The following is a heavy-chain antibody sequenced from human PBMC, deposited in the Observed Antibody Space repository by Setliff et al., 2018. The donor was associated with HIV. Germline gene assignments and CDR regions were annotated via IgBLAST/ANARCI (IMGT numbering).Heavy chain of an antibody. J-gene: IGHJ6*03. CDR3: ARHVILLEWLSYFYMDV. CDR1: GGSISSSSYY. V-gene: IGHV4-39*01. CDR2: ISYSGNI. Sequence: PSETLSLTRTVSGGSISSSSYYWGWIRQPPGKGLEWIGSISYSGNIYYNASLKSRVTISLDTSKRQLSLRLTSVTAADTAVYYCARHVILLEWLSYFYMDVWGKGATVTVS. D-gene: IGHD6-19*01.